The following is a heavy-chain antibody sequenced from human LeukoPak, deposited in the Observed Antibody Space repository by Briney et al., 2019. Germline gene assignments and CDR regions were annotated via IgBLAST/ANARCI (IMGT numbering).Heavy chain of an antibody. D-gene: IGHD2-21*01. CDR3: ATVVPSLGTCG. V-gene: IGHV4-59*01. CDR2: IYYSGSA. Sequence: SETLSLTCTVSDVSISSYYWSWIRQPPGKGLEWIGYIYYSGSANYNPSLKSRVTISLDTSKNHFSLELSSVTAASAAVYYCATVVPSLGTCGWGQRRTVSASS. J-gene: IGHJ3*01. CDR1: DVSISSYY.